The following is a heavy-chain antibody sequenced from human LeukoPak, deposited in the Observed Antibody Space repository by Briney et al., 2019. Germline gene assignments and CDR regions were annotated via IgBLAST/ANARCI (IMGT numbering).Heavy chain of an antibody. CDR2: INHSGSA. J-gene: IGHJ4*02. V-gene: IGHV4-34*01. CDR1: GGSFSGYY. CDR3: ARGGMADY. Sequence: SETLSLTCAVSGGSFSGYYWTWIRQPPGKGLEWIGEINHSGSANYNPSLKSRVTISLDTSKNQFSLKLSSVTAADTAVYYCARGGMADYWGQGTLVTVSS. D-gene: IGHD5-24*01.